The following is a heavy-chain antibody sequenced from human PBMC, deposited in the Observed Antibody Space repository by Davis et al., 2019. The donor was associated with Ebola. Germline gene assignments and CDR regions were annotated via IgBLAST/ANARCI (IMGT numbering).Heavy chain of an antibody. CDR1: GFTFSSYW. D-gene: IGHD2-21*01. CDR3: ARAVANFDY. Sequence: HTGGSLRLSCAASGFTFSSYWMHWVRQAPEKGLVWVSRINSDGSSTSYADSVKGRFTISRDNAKNTLYLQMNSLRAEDTAVYYCARAVANFDYWGQGTLVTVSS. CDR2: INSDGSST. J-gene: IGHJ4*02. V-gene: IGHV3-74*01.